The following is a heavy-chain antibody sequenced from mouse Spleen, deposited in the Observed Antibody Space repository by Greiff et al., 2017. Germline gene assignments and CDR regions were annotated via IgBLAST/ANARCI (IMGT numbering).Heavy chain of an antibody. D-gene: IGHD2-4*01. CDR1: GYSITSGYY. J-gene: IGHJ4*01. V-gene: IGHV3-6*01. CDR2: ISYDGSN. Sequence: EVKLVESGPGLVKPSQSLSLTCSVTGYSITSGYYWNWIRQFPGNKLEWMGYISYDGSNNYNPSLKNRISITRDTSKNQFFLKLNSVTTEDTATYYCAREEDYDGDYYAMDYWGQGTSVTVSS. CDR3: AREEDYDGDYYAMDY.